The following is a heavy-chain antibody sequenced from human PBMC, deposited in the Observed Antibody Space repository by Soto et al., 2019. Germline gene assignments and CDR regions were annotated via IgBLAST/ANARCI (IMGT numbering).Heavy chain of an antibody. D-gene: IGHD3-3*01. CDR2: ISGSGGST. Sequence: GGSLRLSCAASGFTFSSYALSWVRQAPGKGLEWVSSISGSGGSTYYADSVKGRFTISRDNSNSTLYLQMNSLRAEDTAVYYCAKGHDFWSGSPDYWGQGTLVTVSS. CDR1: GFTFSSYA. CDR3: AKGHDFWSGSPDY. V-gene: IGHV3-23*01. J-gene: IGHJ4*02.